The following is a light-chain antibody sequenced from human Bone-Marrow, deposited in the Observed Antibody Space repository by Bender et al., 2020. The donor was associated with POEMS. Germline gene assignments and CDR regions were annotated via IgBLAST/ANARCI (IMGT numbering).Light chain of an antibody. V-gene: IGLV2-23*02. J-gene: IGLJ3*02. CDR2: DVS. CDR3: CAYADNSVWV. Sequence: QSAPTQPASVSGSPGQSITISCTGASSDVGAYNLVSWYQQHPGKAPKLMIYDVSNRPSGVSNRFSGSKSGNTASLTISGRQTEDEADFYCCAYADNSVWVFGGGTKLTVL. CDR1: SSDVGAYNL.